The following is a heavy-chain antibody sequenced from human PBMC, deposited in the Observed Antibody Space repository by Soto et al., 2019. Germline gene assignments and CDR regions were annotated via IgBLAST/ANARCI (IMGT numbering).Heavy chain of an antibody. CDR1: GFTFSSFS. D-gene: IGHD3-22*01. CDR2: ISGSGGGT. J-gene: IGHJ3*02. Sequence: GGSLRLSCAASGFTFSSFSISWGRQAPGEGLEWVSGISGSGGGTYYADSMKGRFTISRDNSKNTLYLQMNSLRVEDMAVYYCARDKYDSSGYYVFDIWGQGTMVTVSS. CDR3: ARDKYDSSGYYVFDI. V-gene: IGHV3-23*01.